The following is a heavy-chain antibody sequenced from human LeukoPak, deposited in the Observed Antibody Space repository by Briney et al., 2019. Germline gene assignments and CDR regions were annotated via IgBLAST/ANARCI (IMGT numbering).Heavy chain of an antibody. V-gene: IGHV3-74*01. CDR1: GFTFSSYW. CDR3: ARDESRDGYKAGDY. D-gene: IGHD5-24*01. Sequence: PGGSLRLSCAASGFTFSSYWMHWVRQAPGKGLVWVSRINSDGSSTSYADSVMGRFTISRDNAKNTLYLQMNSLRAEDTAVYYCARDESRDGYKAGDYWGQGTLVTDSS. J-gene: IGHJ4*02. CDR2: INSDGSST.